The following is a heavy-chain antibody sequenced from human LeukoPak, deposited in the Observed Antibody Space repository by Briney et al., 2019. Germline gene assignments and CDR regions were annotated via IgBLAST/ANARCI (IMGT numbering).Heavy chain of an antibody. Sequence: GGSLRLSCAASGFSVSDNYMNWVRQAPGKGLEWVSVIHTDGSTYASDSVKGRFTISRDNSKNTLFLQMNSLRAEDTAVYYCARDRPYGGKGDFDYWGQGTLVTVSS. CDR3: ARDRPYGGKGDFDY. CDR1: GFSVSDNY. D-gene: IGHD4-23*01. V-gene: IGHV3-66*01. J-gene: IGHJ4*02. CDR2: IHTDGST.